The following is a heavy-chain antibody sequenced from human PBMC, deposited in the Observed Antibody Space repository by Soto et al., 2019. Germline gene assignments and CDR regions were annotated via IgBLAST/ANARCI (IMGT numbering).Heavy chain of an antibody. Sequence: QVQLVESGGGVVQPGRSLRLSCAASGFTFSTYAMHWVRRAPGKGLEWMAVISYDSTNKYYAHSVKGRFTISRDNSKNTLSLQLNSLRAEGTALYQCGRDGGSYWGHGTMVIVSS. CDR3: GRDGGSY. D-gene: IGHD3-10*01. J-gene: IGHJ3*01. V-gene: IGHV3-30-3*01. CDR2: ISYDSTNK. CDR1: GFTFSTYA.